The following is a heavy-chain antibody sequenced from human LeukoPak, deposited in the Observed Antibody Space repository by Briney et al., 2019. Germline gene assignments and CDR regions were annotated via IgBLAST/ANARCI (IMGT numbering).Heavy chain of an antibody. J-gene: IGHJ3*02. D-gene: IGHD4-17*01. CDR2: ISSSSNFI. CDR1: GFTFSSYS. V-gene: IGHV3-21*01. Sequence: PGGSLRLSCAASGFTFSSYSMNWVRQAPSKGLEWVSSISSSSNFIYYADSVKGRFTISRDNAKNSLYLQMNSLRAEDTAVYYCARAISDYDASDIWGQGTMVTVSS. CDR3: ARAISDYDASDI.